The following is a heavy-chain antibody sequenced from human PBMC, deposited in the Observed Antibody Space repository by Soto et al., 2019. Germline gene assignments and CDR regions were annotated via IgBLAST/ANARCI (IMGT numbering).Heavy chain of an antibody. CDR1: GYTFTSYY. Sequence: ASVKVSCKAPGYTFTSYYMHWVRQAPGQGLEWMGIINPSGGSTSYAQKFQGRVTMTRDTSTSTVYMELSSLRSEDTAVYYCARGAAISEYSGYDELAFDIWGQGTMVTVSS. D-gene: IGHD5-12*01. CDR3: ARGAAISEYSGYDELAFDI. J-gene: IGHJ3*02. CDR2: INPSGGST. V-gene: IGHV1-46*03.